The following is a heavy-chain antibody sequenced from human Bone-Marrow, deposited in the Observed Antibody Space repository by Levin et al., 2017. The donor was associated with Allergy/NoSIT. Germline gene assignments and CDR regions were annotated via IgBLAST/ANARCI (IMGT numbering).Heavy chain of an antibody. CDR2: INHSGST. V-gene: IGHV4-34*01. J-gene: IGHJ5*02. Sequence: KPSETLSLTCAVYGGSFSGYYWSWIRQPPGKGLEWIGEINHSGSTNYNPSLKSRVTISVDTSKNQFSLKLSSVTAADTAVYYCARAPRLDPWGQGTLVTVSS. CDR1: GGSFSGYY. CDR3: ARAPRLDP.